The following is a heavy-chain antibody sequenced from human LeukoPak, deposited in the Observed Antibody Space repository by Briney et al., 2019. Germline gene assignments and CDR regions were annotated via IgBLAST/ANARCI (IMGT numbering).Heavy chain of an antibody. CDR2: INTDGSGT. V-gene: IGHV3-74*01. CDR1: GFTFRTYW. D-gene: IGHD3-16*01. Sequence: GGSLRLSCPAAGFTFRTYWMHWDRQAPGKGLLWVSRINTDGSGTIYADSVKGRFTISRDNANNTLYLQLNSLRAEDTALYYFARAKPGGNWFDPWGQGTLVTVSS. J-gene: IGHJ5*02. CDR3: ARAKPGGNWFDP.